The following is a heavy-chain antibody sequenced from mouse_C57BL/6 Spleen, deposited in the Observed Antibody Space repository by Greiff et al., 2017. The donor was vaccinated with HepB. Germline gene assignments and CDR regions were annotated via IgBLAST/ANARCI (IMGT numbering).Heavy chain of an antibody. Sequence: QVQLKQPGAELVRPGSSVKLSCKASGYTFTSYWMHWVKQRPIQGLEWIGNIDPSDSETHYNQKFKDKATLTVDKSSSTAYMQLSSLTSEDSAVYYCARRAHYYGSIHFDYWGQGTTLTVSS. J-gene: IGHJ2*01. CDR1: GYTFTSYW. CDR2: IDPSDSET. D-gene: IGHD1-1*01. CDR3: ARRAHYYGSIHFDY. V-gene: IGHV1-52*01.